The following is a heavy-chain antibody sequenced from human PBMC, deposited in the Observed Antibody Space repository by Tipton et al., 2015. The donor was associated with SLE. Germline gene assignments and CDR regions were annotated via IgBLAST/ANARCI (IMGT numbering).Heavy chain of an antibody. J-gene: IGHJ4*02. D-gene: IGHD3-10*01. V-gene: IGHV4-34*01. CDR1: GGSFSNNY. Sequence: TLSLTCAVYGGSFSNNYWWGWVRQPPGKGLEWIGEISDSGSTNYNPSLKSRVTMSVDTSKNQFSLKLNSVTAADTAVYYCAKNSGSYYFDDWGQGTLVTVSS. CDR2: ISDSGST. CDR3: AKNSGSYYFDD.